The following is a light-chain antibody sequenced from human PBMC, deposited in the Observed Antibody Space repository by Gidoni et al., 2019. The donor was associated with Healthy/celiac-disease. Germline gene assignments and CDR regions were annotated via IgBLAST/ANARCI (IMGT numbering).Light chain of an antibody. CDR2: WAS. CDR1: QSVLYSSNNKNY. CDR3: QQYYSTPCT. Sequence: DIVLTQSPDSLAVSLGERATINCKSSQSVLYSSNNKNYLAWYQQKPGQPPKRLIYWASTRESGVPDRFSSSGSGTDFSLTISSLQAEDVSVYYYQQYYSTPCTFGQGTKVEIK. V-gene: IGKV4-1*01. J-gene: IGKJ1*01.